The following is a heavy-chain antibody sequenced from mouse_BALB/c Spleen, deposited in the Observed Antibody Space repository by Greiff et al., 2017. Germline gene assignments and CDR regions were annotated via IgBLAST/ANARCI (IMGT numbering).Heavy chain of an antibody. J-gene: IGHJ2*01. CDR2: INSNGGST. CDR3: ARQGSYGNYLDY. Sequence: EVQLVESGGGLVKLGGSLKLSCAASGFTFSSYYMSWVRQTPEKRLELVAAINSNGGSTYYPDTVKGRFTISRDNAKNTLYLQMSSLKSEDTALYYCARQGSYGNYLDYWGQGTTLTVSS. V-gene: IGHV5-6-2*01. CDR1: GFTFSSYY. D-gene: IGHD2-1*01.